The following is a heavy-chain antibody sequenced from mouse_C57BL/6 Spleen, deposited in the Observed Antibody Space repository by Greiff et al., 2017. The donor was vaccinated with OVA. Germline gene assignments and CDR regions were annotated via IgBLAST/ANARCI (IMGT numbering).Heavy chain of an antibody. Sequence: VQLQESGAELVRPGASVTLSCKASGYTFTDYEMHWVKQTPVHGLEWIGAIDPETGGTAYNQKFKGKAILTADKSSSTAYMELRSLTSEDSAVYYCTSGIGAMDYWGQGTSVTVSS. CDR1: GYTFTDYE. V-gene: IGHV1-15*01. CDR2: IDPETGGT. J-gene: IGHJ4*01. CDR3: TSGIGAMDY. D-gene: IGHD3-1*01.